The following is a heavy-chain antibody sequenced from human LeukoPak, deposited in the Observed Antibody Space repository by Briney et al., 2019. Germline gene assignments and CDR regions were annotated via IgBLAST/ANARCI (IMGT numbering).Heavy chain of an antibody. V-gene: IGHV3-30*18. J-gene: IGHJ4*02. CDR3: AKKSPGTYYASPDY. CDR1: GFTFSSYG. CDR2: TSYDGSNK. D-gene: IGHD3-10*01. Sequence: GRSLRLSCAASGFTFSSYGMHWVRQAPGKGLEWLAVTSYDGSNKDYADSVKGRFTISRDNSKNTLYLQMNSLRAEDTAVYYCAKKSPGTYYASPDYWGQGTLVTVSS.